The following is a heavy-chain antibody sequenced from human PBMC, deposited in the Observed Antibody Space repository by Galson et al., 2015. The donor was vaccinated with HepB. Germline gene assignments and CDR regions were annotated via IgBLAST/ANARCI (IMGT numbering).Heavy chain of an antibody. CDR1: GFAFGSHT. CDR2: ISGHAEKI. V-gene: IGHV3-23*01. Sequence: SLRLSCAASGFAFGSHTMIWVRQAPGRGLECVSAISGHAEKIYYAESLKGRFTISRDNPKSTVYLQISGLRVDDTAVYYCVKDSHYDFWQGSLFELWGQGTPVTVAS. J-gene: IGHJ4*02. CDR3: VKDSHYDFWQGSLFEL. D-gene: IGHD3-3*01.